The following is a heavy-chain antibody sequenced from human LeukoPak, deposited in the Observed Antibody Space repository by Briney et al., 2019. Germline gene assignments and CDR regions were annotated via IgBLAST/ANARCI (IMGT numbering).Heavy chain of an antibody. CDR3: SAIVVGVAAAGTSDY. D-gene: IGHD6-13*01. CDR2: INPNSGGT. J-gene: IGHJ4*02. Sequence: GASVKVSCKASGYTLTGYYMHWVRQAPGQGLEWMGRINPNSGGTNYVQKFQGRVTMTRDTSISTAYMELSRLRSDDTAVYYCSAIVVGVAAAGTSDYWGQGTLVTVSS. V-gene: IGHV1-2*06. CDR1: GYTLTGYY.